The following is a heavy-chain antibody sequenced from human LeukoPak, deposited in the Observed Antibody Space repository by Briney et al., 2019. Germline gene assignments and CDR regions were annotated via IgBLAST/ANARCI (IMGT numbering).Heavy chain of an antibody. Sequence: GASVKVPCKASGYTFTGYYMHWVRQAPGQGLEWMGWINPNSGGTNHAQKFQGWVTMTRDTSISTAYMELSRLRSDDTAVYYCARSQNYYGSGDYWSQGTLVTVSS. J-gene: IGHJ4*02. V-gene: IGHV1-2*04. CDR1: GYTFTGYY. CDR2: INPNSGGT. D-gene: IGHD3-10*01. CDR3: ARSQNYYGSGDY.